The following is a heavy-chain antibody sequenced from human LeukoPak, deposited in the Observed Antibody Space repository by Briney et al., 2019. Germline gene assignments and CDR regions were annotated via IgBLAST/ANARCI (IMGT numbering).Heavy chain of an antibody. D-gene: IGHD3-3*01. Sequence: GGSLRLSCAASGFTFSSCGMHWVRQAPGKGLEWVAFILYDGSLKYYADSVKGRFTISRDNSKNTLYLQMNSLRAEDTAVYYCAKKPPGDFWSGYFDYWGQGTLVTVSS. CDR2: ILYDGSLK. J-gene: IGHJ4*02. CDR1: GFTFSSCG. V-gene: IGHV3-30*02. CDR3: AKKPPGDFWSGYFDY.